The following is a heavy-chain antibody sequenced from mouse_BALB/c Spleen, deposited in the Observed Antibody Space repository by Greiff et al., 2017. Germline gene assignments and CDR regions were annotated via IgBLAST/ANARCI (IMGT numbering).Heavy chain of an antibody. V-gene: IGHV5-4*02. CDR1: GFTFSDYY. J-gene: IGHJ2*01. CDR2: ISDGGSYT. D-gene: IGHD1-1*01. Sequence: EVHLVESGGGLVKPGGSLKLSCAASGFTFSDYYMYWVRQTPEKRLEWVATISDGGSYTYYPDSVKGRFTISRDNAKNNLYLQMSSLKSEDTAMYYCARAPYGYFDYWGQGTTLTVSS. CDR3: ARAPYGYFDY.